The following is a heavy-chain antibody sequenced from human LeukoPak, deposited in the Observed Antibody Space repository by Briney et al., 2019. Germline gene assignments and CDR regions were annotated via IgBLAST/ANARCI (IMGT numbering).Heavy chain of an antibody. D-gene: IGHD6-13*01. Sequence: GRSLRLSCAASGFTFSSYAMHWVRQAPGKGLEWVAVISYDGSNKYYADSVKGRFTISRDNSKNTLYLQMNSLRAEDTAVYYCARDSSSWYRSVDYWGQGTLVTVSS. CDR1: GFTFSSYA. CDR2: ISYDGSNK. CDR3: ARDSSSWYRSVDY. V-gene: IGHV3-30*04. J-gene: IGHJ4*02.